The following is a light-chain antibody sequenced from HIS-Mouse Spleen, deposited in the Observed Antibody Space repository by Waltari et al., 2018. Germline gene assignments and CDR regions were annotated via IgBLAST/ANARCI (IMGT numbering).Light chain of an antibody. V-gene: IGLV1-44*01. J-gene: IGLJ2*01. CDR3: EAWDDSLNGVV. CDR2: SNK. Sequence: QSVLTQPPSASGTPGQRVTISCSGSSSNIGSNTVNWYQQLPGTAPRLLIYSNKQRASGVPDRFSGTKSGNSASLAISGLQSEDEADYYCEAWDDSLNGVVFGGGTKLTVL. CDR1: SSNIGSNT.